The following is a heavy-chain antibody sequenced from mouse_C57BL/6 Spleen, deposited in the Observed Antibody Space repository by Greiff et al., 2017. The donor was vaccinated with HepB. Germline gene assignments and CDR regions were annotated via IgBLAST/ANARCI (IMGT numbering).Heavy chain of an antibody. D-gene: IGHD1-1*01. J-gene: IGHJ2*01. Sequence: EVQLQESEGGLVQPGSSMKLSCTASGFTFSDYYMAWVRQVPEKGLEWVANINYDGSSTYYLDSLKSRFIISRDNAKNILYLQMSSLKSEDTATYYCAREGITTVDFDYWGQGTTLTVSS. CDR1: GFTFSDYY. V-gene: IGHV5-16*01. CDR3: AREGITTVDFDY. CDR2: INYDGSST.